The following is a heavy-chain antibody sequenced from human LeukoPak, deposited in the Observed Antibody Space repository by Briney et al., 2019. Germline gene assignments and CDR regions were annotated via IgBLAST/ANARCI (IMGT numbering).Heavy chain of an antibody. J-gene: IGHJ3*02. D-gene: IGHD3-22*01. V-gene: IGHV4-4*09. Sequence: SETLSLTCSVSGGSVSDYYWNWIRQPPGKGLEWIGYIYTSGSTNYNPSLKSRVTFSVDTSKNQFSLKLSSVTAADTAVYYCARHQWVFNAFDIWGQGTMVTVSS. CDR2: IYTSGST. CDR3: ARHQWVFNAFDI. CDR1: GGSVSDYY.